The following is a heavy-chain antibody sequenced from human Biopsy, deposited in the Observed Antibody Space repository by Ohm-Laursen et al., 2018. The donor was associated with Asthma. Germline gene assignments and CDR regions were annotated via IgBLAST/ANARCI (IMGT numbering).Heavy chain of an antibody. D-gene: IGHD4-23*01. CDR3: ARAYGGSFFSGPFDI. CDR1: GFAVSRDH. CDR2: IYSGGTL. V-gene: IGHV3-53*01. J-gene: IGHJ3*02. Sequence: SLRLSCAATGFAVSRDHMFWVRQAPGKGLEWVSVIYSGGTLHTADSVRGRFTISRDYSKSTLSLQMNSLRAEDTAVYYCARAYGGSFFSGPFDIWGQGTMVTVSS.